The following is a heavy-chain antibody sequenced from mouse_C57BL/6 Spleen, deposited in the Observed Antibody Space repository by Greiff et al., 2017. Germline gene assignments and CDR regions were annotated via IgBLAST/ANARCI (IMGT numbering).Heavy chain of an antibody. CDR3: ARTGRGGYAMDY. D-gene: IGHD3-3*01. Sequence: VQLQQPGAELVRPGSSVKLSCKASGYTFTSYWMDWVKQRPGQGLEWIGNIYPSDSETHYNQKFKDKATLTVDKSSSTAYMQLSSLTSEDSAVYYCARTGRGGYAMDYWGQGTSVTVSS. V-gene: IGHV1-61*01. J-gene: IGHJ4*01. CDR2: IYPSDSET. CDR1: GYTFTSYW.